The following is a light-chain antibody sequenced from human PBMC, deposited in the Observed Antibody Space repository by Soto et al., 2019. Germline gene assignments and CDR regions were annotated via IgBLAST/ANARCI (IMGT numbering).Light chain of an antibody. CDR2: AAS. Sequence: DLQMTQSPSSLSASVGDRVTITCRASQGINNYLAWFQQKPGKAPQSLIYAASTLESGVPSRFSGSASGTDFTLTISSLQPEDFATYYCQEYITPPFTFGQGTKLEIK. CDR3: QEYITPPFT. CDR1: QGINNY. V-gene: IGKV1-16*01. J-gene: IGKJ2*01.